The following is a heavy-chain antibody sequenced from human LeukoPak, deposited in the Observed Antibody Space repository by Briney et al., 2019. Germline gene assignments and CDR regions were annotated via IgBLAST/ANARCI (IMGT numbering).Heavy chain of an antibody. Sequence: PSETLSLTCTVSGGSISSYYWSWIRQPPGKGLEWIGYIYYTGSTNYTPSLKSRITISLDTSRNQFSLKVNSVTAADTAVYFCARSGRGSSAGFDYWGQGTLVTVSS. CDR2: IYYTGST. CDR1: GGSISSYY. J-gene: IGHJ4*02. V-gene: IGHV4-59*01. D-gene: IGHD3-10*01. CDR3: ARSGRGSSAGFDY.